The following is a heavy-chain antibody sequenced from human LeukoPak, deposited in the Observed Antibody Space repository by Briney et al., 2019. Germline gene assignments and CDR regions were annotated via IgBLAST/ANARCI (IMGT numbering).Heavy chain of an antibody. J-gene: IGHJ4*02. Sequence: ASVKVSCKASGGTFKIYAVSWVRQAPGQGLEWMGRIIPILGIANYAQKFQGRVTITADKSTSTAYMELSSLRSEDTAVYYCAREWLRQGATDYWGQGTLVTVSS. CDR2: IIPILGIA. D-gene: IGHD5-12*01. V-gene: IGHV1-69*04. CDR1: GGTFKIYA. CDR3: AREWLRQGATDY.